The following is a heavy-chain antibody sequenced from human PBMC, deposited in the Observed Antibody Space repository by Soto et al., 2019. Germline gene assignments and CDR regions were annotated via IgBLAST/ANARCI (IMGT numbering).Heavy chain of an antibody. CDR2: IYYSGST. D-gene: IGHD3-10*01. J-gene: IGHJ4*02. CDR1: GGSISSSSYY. CDR3: ARTMVRGDRFDY. V-gene: IGHV4-39*01. Sequence: PSETLSLTCTVSGGSISSSSYYWGWIRQPPGKGLEWIGSIYYSGSTYYNPSLKSRVTISVDTSKNQFSLKLSSVTAADTAVYYCARTMVRGDRFDYWGQGTLVTVSS.